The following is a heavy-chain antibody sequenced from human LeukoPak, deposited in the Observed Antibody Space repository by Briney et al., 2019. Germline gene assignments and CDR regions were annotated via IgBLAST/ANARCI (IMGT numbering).Heavy chain of an antibody. J-gene: IGHJ4*02. V-gene: IGHV3-23*01. CDR1: GFTFSDYY. Sequence: GGSLRLSRAASGFTFSDYYMSWIRQAPGKGLEWVSSISDSGGYTFYADSVKGRFTISRDNSKNTVYLQMNSLRAEDTAVYYCAEGGSYRSQPYFDYWGQGTPVTVSS. D-gene: IGHD3-16*02. CDR2: ISDSGGYT. CDR3: AEGGSYRSQPYFDY.